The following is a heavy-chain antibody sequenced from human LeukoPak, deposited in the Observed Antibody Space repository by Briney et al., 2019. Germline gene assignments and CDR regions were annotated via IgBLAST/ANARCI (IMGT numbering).Heavy chain of an antibody. CDR2: IYYSRST. J-gene: IGHJ6*02. V-gene: IGHV4-59*08. CDR1: GGSISSDY. Sequence: SSETLSLTCTVSGGSISSDYWSWIRQSPGKGLKWIGYIYYSRSTNYNPSFESRVTISKDTSKNQVSLKLSSVTAADTAVYYCARPWQYYYYGMDVWGQGITVTVSS. CDR3: ARPWQYYYYGMDV. D-gene: IGHD5-24*01.